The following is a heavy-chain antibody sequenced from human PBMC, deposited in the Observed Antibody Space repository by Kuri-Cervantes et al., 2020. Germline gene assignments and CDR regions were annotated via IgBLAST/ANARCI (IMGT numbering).Heavy chain of an antibody. V-gene: IGHV1-3*02. D-gene: IGHD2-15*01. CDR1: GYTFTSYA. Sequence: ASVKVSCKASGYTFTSYAMHWVRQAPGQRLEWMGWSNAGNGNTKYSQEFQGRVTITRDTSASTAYMELSRLRSDDTAVYYCASAHLIISLLKNWGQGTLVTVSS. J-gene: IGHJ4*02. CDR2: SNAGNGNT. CDR3: ASAHLIISLLKN.